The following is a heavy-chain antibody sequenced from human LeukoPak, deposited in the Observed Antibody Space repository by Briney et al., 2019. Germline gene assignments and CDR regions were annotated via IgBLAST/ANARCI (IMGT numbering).Heavy chain of an antibody. D-gene: IGHD6-19*01. J-gene: IGHJ4*02. Sequence: SETLSLTCTVSGGSISSYYWSWIRQPPRKGLEWIGYIHYTGSTNYNPSLKSRVTISVDKSKNQFSLQLNSVTPEDTAVYYCARGEGRGGSVAGLTLDYWGQGTLVTVSS. CDR3: ARGEGRGGSVAGLTLDY. CDR2: IHYTGST. CDR1: GGSISSYY. V-gene: IGHV4-59*12.